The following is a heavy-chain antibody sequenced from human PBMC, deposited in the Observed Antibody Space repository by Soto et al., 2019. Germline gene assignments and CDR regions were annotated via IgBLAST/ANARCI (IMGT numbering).Heavy chain of an antibody. Sequence: SLKVSCKASGYTFTSYYMHWVRQAPGQGLEWMGIINPSGGSTSYAQKFQGRVTMTRDTSTSTVYMELSSLRSEDTAVYYCARGYSGSYYILNWFDPWGQGTLVTVSS. CDR3: ARGYSGSYYILNWFDP. CDR1: GYTFTSYY. J-gene: IGHJ5*02. CDR2: INPSGGST. D-gene: IGHD1-26*01. V-gene: IGHV1-46*01.